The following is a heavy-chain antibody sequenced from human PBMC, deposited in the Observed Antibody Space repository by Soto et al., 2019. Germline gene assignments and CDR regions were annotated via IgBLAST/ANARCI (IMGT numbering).Heavy chain of an antibody. J-gene: IGHJ6*02. Sequence: GGSLRLSCAASGFTFSSYAMHWVRQAPGKGLEWVAAISYDGSNKYYADSVKGRFTISRDNSKNTLYLQMNSLRAEDTAVYYCARVIAARPDGWYYYYGMDVWGQGTTVTVSS. V-gene: IGHV3-30-3*01. CDR3: ARVIAARPDGWYYYYGMDV. CDR1: GFTFSSYA. CDR2: ISYDGSNK. D-gene: IGHD6-6*01.